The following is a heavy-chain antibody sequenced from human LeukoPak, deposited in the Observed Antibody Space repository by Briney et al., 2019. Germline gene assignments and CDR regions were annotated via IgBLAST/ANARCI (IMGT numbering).Heavy chain of an antibody. V-gene: IGHV4-59*01. CDR3: ARAPIPYDRSRTDYRFDP. Sequence: SETLSLTCSASGVSISSYYGRWIRQPPGKGLEWIGYIYYSGSTNYNPSLKRRVTISLDTSKSQFSLKLTSVTAADTAVYYCARAPIPYDRSRTDYRFDPWGQGTLVTVAS. D-gene: IGHD3-16*01. CDR1: GVSISSYY. J-gene: IGHJ5*02. CDR2: IYYSGST.